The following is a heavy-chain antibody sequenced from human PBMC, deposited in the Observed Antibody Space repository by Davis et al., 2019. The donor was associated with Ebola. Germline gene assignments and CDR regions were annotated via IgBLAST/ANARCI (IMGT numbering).Heavy chain of an antibody. CDR3: ARATRCGGDCYPDY. CDR1: GYTFTSYA. Sequence: SVKVSCKASGYTFTSYAMNWVRQAPGQGLEWMGGIIPIFGTANYAQKFQGRVTITADESTSTAYMELSSLRSEDTAVYYCARATRCGGDCYPDYWGQGTLVTVSS. CDR2: IIPIFGTA. D-gene: IGHD2-21*02. J-gene: IGHJ4*02. V-gene: IGHV1-69*13.